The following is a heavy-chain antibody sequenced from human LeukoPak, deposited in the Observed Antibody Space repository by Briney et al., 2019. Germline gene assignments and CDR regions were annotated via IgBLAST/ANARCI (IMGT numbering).Heavy chain of an antibody. J-gene: IGHJ6*02. Sequence: PGGSLRLSCAASGFTFSSYWMSWVRQAPGKGLQWVANINQDGSEKYFVDSVKGRFTISRDNAKNSLYLQMNSLRAEDTALYYCNGYCSSASCYSDMDVWGQGTTVTVSS. CDR3: NGYCSSASCYSDMDV. V-gene: IGHV3-7*05. D-gene: IGHD2-2*02. CDR1: GFTFSSYW. CDR2: INQDGSEK.